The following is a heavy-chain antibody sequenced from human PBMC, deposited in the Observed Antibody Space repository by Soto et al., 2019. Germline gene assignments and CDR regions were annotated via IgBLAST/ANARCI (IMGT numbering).Heavy chain of an antibody. J-gene: IGHJ6*02. Sequence: PGGSLRLSCAASGFTFSSYSMNWVRQAPGKGLEWVSYISSSSSTIYYADSVKGRFTISRDNAKNSLYLQMNSLRAEDTAVYYCAKGLRKYYYGMDVWGQGTTVTVSS. CDR2: ISSSSSTI. CDR1: GFTFSSYS. CDR3: AKGLRKYYYGMDV. V-gene: IGHV3-48*01. D-gene: IGHD5-12*01.